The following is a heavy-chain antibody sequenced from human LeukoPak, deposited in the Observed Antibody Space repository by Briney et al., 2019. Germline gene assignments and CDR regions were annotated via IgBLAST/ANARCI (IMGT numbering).Heavy chain of an antibody. CDR1: GFAVSFNY. CDR3: ARDSTGTPREY. CDR2: IYSGDST. V-gene: IGHV3-53*01. D-gene: IGHD1-14*01. J-gene: IGHJ4*02. Sequence: PGGSLRLSCAASGFAVSFNYMSWVRQAPGKGLEWVSIIYSGDSTYYADSVKGRFTISSDNSKNTVYLQMNSLRAEDTALYYCARDSTGTPREYWGQGTLDTVSS.